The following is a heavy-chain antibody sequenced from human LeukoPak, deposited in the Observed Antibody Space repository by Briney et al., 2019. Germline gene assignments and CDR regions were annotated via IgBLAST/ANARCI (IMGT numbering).Heavy chain of an antibody. Sequence: PGGSLRLSCVASGFIFDRFGTSWVRQAPGKGPEWVSSVSSSGGNTYYADSVRGRFTISRDSSKNMVFMEMNSLRADDTAVYYCAKSGQFDNWGQGTLVTVSS. CDR2: VSSSGGNT. CDR3: AKSGQFDN. V-gene: IGHV3-23*01. CDR1: GFIFDRFG. J-gene: IGHJ5*02.